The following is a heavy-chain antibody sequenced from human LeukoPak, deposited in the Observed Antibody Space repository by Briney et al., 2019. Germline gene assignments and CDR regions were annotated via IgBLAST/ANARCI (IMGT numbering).Heavy chain of an antibody. CDR2: IIPIFGTA. V-gene: IGHV1-69*05. J-gene: IGHJ2*01. D-gene: IGHD2-21*02. CDR3: ARGGYCGGDCYSSYFDL. Sequence: ASVKVSCKASGGTFSSYAISWVRQAPGQGLEWMGGIIPIFGTANYAQKFQGRVTITTGESTSTAYMELSSLRSEDTAVYYCARGGYCGGDCYSSYFDLWGRGTLVTVSS. CDR1: GGTFSSYA.